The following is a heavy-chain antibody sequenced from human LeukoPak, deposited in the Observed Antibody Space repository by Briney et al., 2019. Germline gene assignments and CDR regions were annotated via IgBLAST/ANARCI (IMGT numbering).Heavy chain of an antibody. D-gene: IGHD1-26*01. CDR1: GATFSSYA. J-gene: IGHJ4*02. CDR3: ARYLGGSYYVDYFDY. V-gene: IGHV1-69*04. CDR2: IIPILGIA. Sequence: ASVKVSCKASGATFSSYAISWVRQAPGQGLEWMGRIIPILGIANYAQKFQGRVTITADKSTSTAYMELSSLRSEDTVVYYCARYLGGSYYVDYFDYWGQGTLVTVSS.